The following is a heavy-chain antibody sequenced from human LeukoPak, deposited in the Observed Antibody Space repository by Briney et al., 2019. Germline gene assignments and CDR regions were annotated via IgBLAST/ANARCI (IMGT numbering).Heavy chain of an antibody. J-gene: IGHJ6*03. CDR3: ARGAYYDILTGYYSQEYYYYMDV. CDR2: IYHSGST. CDR1: GYSISSGYY. D-gene: IGHD3-9*01. Sequence: SETLSLTCTVSGYSISSGYYWGWLRQPPGKGLEWIGSIYHSGSTYYNPSLKSRVTISVDTSKNQFSLKLSSVTAADTAVYYCARGAYYDILTGYYSQEYYYYMDVWGKGTTVTFSS. V-gene: IGHV4-38-2*02.